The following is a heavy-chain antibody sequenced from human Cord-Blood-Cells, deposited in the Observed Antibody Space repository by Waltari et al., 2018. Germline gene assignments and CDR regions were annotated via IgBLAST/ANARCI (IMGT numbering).Heavy chain of an antibody. CDR3: ARWSRELLPYGMDV. CDR2: IYSGGSK. Sequence: EVQLVESGGGLIQPGGSLRLSCAAFGFTVSSHYMSWVRQAPGKGLEWVSVIYSGGSKYYADSVKGRFTISRDNSKNTLYLQMNSLRAEDTAVYYCARWSRELLPYGMDVWGQGTTVTVSS. D-gene: IGHD3-10*01. V-gene: IGHV3-53*01. J-gene: IGHJ6*02. CDR1: GFTVSSHY.